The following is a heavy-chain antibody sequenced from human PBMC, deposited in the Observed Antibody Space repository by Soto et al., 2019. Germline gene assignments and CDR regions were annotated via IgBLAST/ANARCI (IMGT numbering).Heavy chain of an antibody. CDR1: GGSVSSGSYY. D-gene: IGHD3-10*01. Sequence: QVQLQESGPGLVKPSETLSLTCTVSGGSVSSGSYYWSWIRQPPGKGLEWIGYTYYRGSTNYNPSLKGRVTISVDTSKNQFSLKMSSVTAADTAVYYCARGYYGSGSYYNVDWFDPWGQGTLVTVSP. J-gene: IGHJ5*02. CDR3: ARGYYGSGSYYNVDWFDP. V-gene: IGHV4-61*01. CDR2: TYYRGST.